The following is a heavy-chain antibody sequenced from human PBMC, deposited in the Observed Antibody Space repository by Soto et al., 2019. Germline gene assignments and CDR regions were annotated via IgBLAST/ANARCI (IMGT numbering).Heavy chain of an antibody. V-gene: IGHV3-21*01. D-gene: IGHD6-19*01. CDR2: ISSSSSYI. CDR1: GFTFSSYS. J-gene: IGHJ4*02. CDR3: ARLAVAGPYYFDY. Sequence: LRLSCAASGFTFSSYSMDWVRLAPGKGLEWVSSISSSSSYIYYADSVKGRFTISRDNAKNSLYLQMNSLRAEDTAVYYCARLAVAGPYYFDYWGQGTLVTVSS.